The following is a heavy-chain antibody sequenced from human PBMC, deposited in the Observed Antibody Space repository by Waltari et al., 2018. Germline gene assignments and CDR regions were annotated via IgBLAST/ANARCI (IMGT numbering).Heavy chain of an antibody. CDR2: ISSDGSDK. D-gene: IGHD4-4*01. CDR1: GFPFSTYA. Sequence: QVQLVESGGGVVQRGGSLRLSCSGSGFPFSTYAIHWVRQAPGRGVEWMIFISSDGSDKFYADSVRGRFSISRDNSKNSVFLEADSLRPEDTAIYYCARTQYSFDFDCWGQGTLVTVSP. J-gene: IGHJ4*02. CDR3: ARTQYSFDFDC. V-gene: IGHV3-30*16.